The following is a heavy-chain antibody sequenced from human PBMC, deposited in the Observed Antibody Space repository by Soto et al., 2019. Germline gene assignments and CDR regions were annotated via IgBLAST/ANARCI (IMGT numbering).Heavy chain of an antibody. J-gene: IGHJ3*02. D-gene: IGHD1-26*01. CDR1: GGSISSYY. CDR3: ARQPRHRVGSSISTLDI. Sequence: PSETLSLTCSVSGGSISSYYWSWIRQPPGKGLGWIGYMSYSGSTNYSPSFKSRLTISADTSKNQFSLNLNSVTAADTAVYYCARQPRHRVGSSISTLDIWGQGTVVTVSS. V-gene: IGHV4-59*08. CDR2: MSYSGST.